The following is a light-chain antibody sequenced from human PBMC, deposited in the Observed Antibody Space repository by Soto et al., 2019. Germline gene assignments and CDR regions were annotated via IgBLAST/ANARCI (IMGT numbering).Light chain of an antibody. Sequence: DIVVTDSPESLAVSLGERATISCKSSQSIFFSSNNKNYLAWYQQKPGQPPRLLISWASTRESGVPERFSGSGSGTDFTLTISSLQTEDVAVYYCQQYYSTPPWTFGQGTKVDIK. CDR3: QQYYSTPPWT. V-gene: IGKV4-1*01. J-gene: IGKJ1*01. CDR2: WAS. CDR1: QSIFFSSNNKNY.